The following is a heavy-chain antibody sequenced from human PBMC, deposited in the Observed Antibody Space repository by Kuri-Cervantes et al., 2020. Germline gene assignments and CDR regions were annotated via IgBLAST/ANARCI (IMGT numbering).Heavy chain of an antibody. Sequence: LSLTCAASGFTFSSYAMHWVRQAPGKGLEWVAVISYDGSNKYYADSVKGRFTISRDNSKNTLYLQMNSLRAGDTAVYYCARGNSSGWFDYWGQGTLVTVSS. D-gene: IGHD6-19*01. V-gene: IGHV3-30-3*01. CDR3: ARGNSSGWFDY. CDR1: GFTFSSYA. CDR2: ISYDGSNK. J-gene: IGHJ4*02.